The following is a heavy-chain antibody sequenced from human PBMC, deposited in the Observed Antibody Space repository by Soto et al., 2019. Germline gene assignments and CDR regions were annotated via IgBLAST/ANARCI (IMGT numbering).Heavy chain of an antibody. CDR2: IIPIFGTA. CDR3: ARDRVTMVRGVIFAFYGMDV. Sequence: QVQLVQSGAEVKKPGSSVKVSCKASGGTFSSYAISWVRQAPGQGLEWMGGIIPIFGTANYAQKFQGRVTITADESTSTAYMELSSLRSEDMAVYYCARDRVTMVRGVIFAFYGMDVWGQGTTVTVSS. V-gene: IGHV1-69*01. CDR1: GGTFSSYA. J-gene: IGHJ6*02. D-gene: IGHD3-10*01.